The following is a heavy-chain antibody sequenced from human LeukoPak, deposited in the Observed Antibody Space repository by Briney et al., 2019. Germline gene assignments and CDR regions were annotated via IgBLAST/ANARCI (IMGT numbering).Heavy chain of an antibody. CDR2: ISGDGGSP. D-gene: IGHD2-8*01. CDR3: ARDRRCTNSNCYGPFDY. V-gene: IGHV3-43*02. CDR1: GFTFDDYA. Sequence: GGSLRLSCAASGFTFDDYAMHWVRQTPGKRLEWVSLISGDGGSPEYTDSVKGRFTISRDNSNNSLYLQMNSLRTEDTALYFCARDRRCTNSNCYGPFDYWGHGALVTASS. J-gene: IGHJ4*01.